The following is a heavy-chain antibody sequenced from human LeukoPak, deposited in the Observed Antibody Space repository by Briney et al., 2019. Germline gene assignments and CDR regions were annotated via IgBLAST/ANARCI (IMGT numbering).Heavy chain of an antibody. Sequence: ASVKVSCKASGYTFTGYYMHWVRQAPGQGLEWMGWINPNSGGTNYAQKFQGRVTMTRDTSISTAYMELSRLRSDDTAVYYCAGGTGDILTGYYLVTFDPWGQGTLVTVSS. D-gene: IGHD3-9*01. J-gene: IGHJ5*02. CDR2: INPNSGGT. CDR1: GYTFTGYY. V-gene: IGHV1-2*02. CDR3: AGGTGDILTGYYLVTFDP.